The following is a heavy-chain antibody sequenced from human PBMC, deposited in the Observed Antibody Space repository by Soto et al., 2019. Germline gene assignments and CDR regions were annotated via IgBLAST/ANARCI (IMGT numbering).Heavy chain of an antibody. CDR1: GFTFSGHA. J-gene: IGHJ6*02. CDR3: ARDGQSLAPYALDV. D-gene: IGHD6-19*01. Sequence: QVQVVESGGGVVQPGRSLRLSCTASGFTFSGHAMHRVRQPPGKGLEWVAQIWYDGSNKYYADSVKGRFTISRDNSKNTLYVQKDSLRVEDTAVYYCARDGQSLAPYALDVWGQGTSVTVSS. V-gene: IGHV3-33*01. CDR2: IWYDGSNK.